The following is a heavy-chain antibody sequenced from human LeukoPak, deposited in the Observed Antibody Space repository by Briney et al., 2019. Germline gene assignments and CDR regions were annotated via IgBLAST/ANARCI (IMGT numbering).Heavy chain of an antibody. CDR1: GFTFSSYS. J-gene: IGHJ4*02. Sequence: PGGSLRLSCAASGFTFSSYSMNWVRQAPGKGLEWVSSISSSSSYIYYADSVKGRFTISRDNAKNSLYLQMNSLRAEDTAVYYCARDWSGWYGFDYWGQGTLVTVSS. V-gene: IGHV3-21*01. CDR3: ARDWSGWYGFDY. CDR2: ISSSSSYI. D-gene: IGHD6-19*01.